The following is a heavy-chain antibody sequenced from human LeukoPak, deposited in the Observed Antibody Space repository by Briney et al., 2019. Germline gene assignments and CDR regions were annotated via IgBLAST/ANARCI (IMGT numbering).Heavy chain of an antibody. CDR2: IYHSGST. CDR3: ASSYCGGDCSPLGYFDL. V-gene: IGHV4-30-2*01. CDR1: GGSISSGGYS. D-gene: IGHD2-21*02. Sequence: PSQTLSLTCAVSGGSISSGGYSWSWIRQPPGKGLEWIGYIYHSGSTYYNPSLKSRVTISVDRSKNQFSLKLSSVTAADTAVYYCASSYCGGDCSPLGYFDLWGRGTLVTVSS. J-gene: IGHJ2*01.